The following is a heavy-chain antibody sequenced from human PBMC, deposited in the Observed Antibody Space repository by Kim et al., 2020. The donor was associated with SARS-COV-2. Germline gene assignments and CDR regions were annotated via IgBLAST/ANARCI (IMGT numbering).Heavy chain of an antibody. CDR1: GFTFNNYA. J-gene: IGHJ4*02. Sequence: GGSLRLSCAGSGFTFNNYAMHWVRQAPGKGLEWVAVISNDGNNKNYGGSVKGRFTISRDNSKNTVYLQMNSLRADDTAVYYCAKDREYSGYANDYWGQGTLVTVSS. D-gene: IGHD5-12*01. CDR3: AKDREYSGYANDY. CDR2: ISNDGNNK. V-gene: IGHV3-30*18.